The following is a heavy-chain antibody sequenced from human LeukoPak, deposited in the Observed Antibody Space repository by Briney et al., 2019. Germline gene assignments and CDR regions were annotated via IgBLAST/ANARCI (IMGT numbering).Heavy chain of an antibody. CDR3: AKGGPQFFDC. D-gene: IGHD5-24*01. J-gene: IGHJ4*02. Sequence: GGSLRLSCAVSGFTFSDYAMSWVRQAPGKGLEWVSTISGSGGSTYSADSVKGRFTISRDNSRNTLYLQMNSLRAEDTAIYYCAKGGPQFFDCWGQGTLVTVSS. V-gene: IGHV3-23*01. CDR1: GFTFSDYA. CDR2: ISGSGGST.